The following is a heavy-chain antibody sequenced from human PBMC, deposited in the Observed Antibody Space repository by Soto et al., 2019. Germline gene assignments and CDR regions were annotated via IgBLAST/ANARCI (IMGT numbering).Heavy chain of an antibody. V-gene: IGHV3-23*01. CDR2: ISAGGGNT. D-gene: IGHD4-17*01. CDR1: GFTFSTYA. Sequence: GGSLRLSCAASGFTFSTYAMSWVRQAPGKGLEWVSAISAGGGNTYYADSVKGRFTISRDNSINTLYLQMNSLRTEDTAVYYCAPNRGYGVFDAYDIWGQGAMVTVSS. J-gene: IGHJ3*02. CDR3: APNRGYGVFDAYDI.